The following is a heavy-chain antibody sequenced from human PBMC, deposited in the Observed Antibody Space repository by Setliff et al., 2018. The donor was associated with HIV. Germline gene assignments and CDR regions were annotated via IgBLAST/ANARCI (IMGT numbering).Heavy chain of an antibody. J-gene: IGHJ4*01. D-gene: IGHD2-2*01. CDR1: SGSMTGHY. Sequence: PSETLSLTCSVSSGSMTGHYWTWVRQPPGKGLEWIGYLHSLGSSRVSDTPNYRPSLKSRITISLGTSKRQFSLTMTSVTAADTAVYYCARGLSSQTYWGTRPLGLDYWGQGSLVTVSS. CDR2: LHSLGSSRVSDTP. CDR3: ARGLSSQTYWGTRPLGLDY. V-gene: IGHV4-4*08.